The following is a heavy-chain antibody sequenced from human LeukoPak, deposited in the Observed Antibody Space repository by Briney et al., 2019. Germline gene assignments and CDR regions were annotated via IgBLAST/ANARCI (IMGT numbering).Heavy chain of an antibody. D-gene: IGHD3-22*01. CDR1: EYTFTSYA. V-gene: IGHV1-3*01. Sequence: ASVKVSCKASEYTFTSYAMHWVRQAPGQRLEWMGWINAGNGNTKYSQKFQGRVTITRDTSASTAYMELSSLRSEDTAVYYCARTGGYYEAFDIWGQGTMVTVSS. CDR2: INAGNGNT. J-gene: IGHJ3*02. CDR3: ARTGGYYEAFDI.